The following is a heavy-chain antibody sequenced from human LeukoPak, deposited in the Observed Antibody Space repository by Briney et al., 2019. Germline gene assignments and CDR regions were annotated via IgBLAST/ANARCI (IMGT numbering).Heavy chain of an antibody. V-gene: IGHV3-23*01. CDR2: IISSGGST. CDR3: ARGLGYPDDY. Sequence: GGSLRLSCSASGFAFSSCAMSWVRQAPGKGLEWVSGIISSGGSTYYADSVKGRFTISRDNSRKTLDLQMNSLRAEDTAVYYCARGLGYPDDYWGQGTLVIVSS. D-gene: IGHD5-12*01. J-gene: IGHJ4*02. CDR1: GFAFSSCA.